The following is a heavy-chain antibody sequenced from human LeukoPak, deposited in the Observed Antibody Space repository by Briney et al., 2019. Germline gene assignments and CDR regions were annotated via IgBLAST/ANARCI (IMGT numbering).Heavy chain of an antibody. Sequence: GASLQISCKGSGSSFTSYWISWVRQLPGKGLEWMGRIDPSDSYTNYSPSFQGHVTISVDKSISTAYPQWSSLKTSDTAMYYCARIGYCSGGGCYGVDYWGQGTLVTVSS. CDR2: IDPSDSYT. V-gene: IGHV5-10-1*01. CDR1: GSSFTSYW. CDR3: ARIGYCSGGGCYGVDY. D-gene: IGHD2-15*01. J-gene: IGHJ4*02.